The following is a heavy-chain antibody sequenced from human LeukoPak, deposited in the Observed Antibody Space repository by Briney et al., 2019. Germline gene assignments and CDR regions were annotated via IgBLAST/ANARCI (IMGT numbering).Heavy chain of an antibody. V-gene: IGHV4-39*07. D-gene: IGHD3-3*01. CDR2: IYYSGST. CDR3: AGEPVGDFWATFDP. J-gene: IGHJ5*02. Sequence: SETLSLTCTVSGGSISSSSYYWGWIRQPPGTGLEWIGSIYYSGSTYYNPSLKSRVTISVDTSKNQFSLKLSSVTAADTAVYYCAGEPVGDFWATFDPWGQGTLVTVSS. CDR1: GGSISSSSYY.